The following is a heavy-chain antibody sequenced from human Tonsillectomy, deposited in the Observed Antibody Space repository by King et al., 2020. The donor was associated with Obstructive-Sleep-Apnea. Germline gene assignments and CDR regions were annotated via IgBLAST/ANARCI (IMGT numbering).Heavy chain of an antibody. Sequence: QLQESGPGLVKPSETLSLTCTVSGGSISSYYWSWIRQPPGKGLEWIGYIYYSGSTNYNPSLKSRVTISVDTSKNQFSLKLSSVTAADTAVYYCARVRHYYDSSGGSGDNWFDPWGQGTLVTVSA. V-gene: IGHV4-59*01. D-gene: IGHD3-22*01. CDR3: ARVRHYYDSSGGSGDNWFDP. J-gene: IGHJ5*02. CDR1: GGSISSYY. CDR2: IYYSGST.